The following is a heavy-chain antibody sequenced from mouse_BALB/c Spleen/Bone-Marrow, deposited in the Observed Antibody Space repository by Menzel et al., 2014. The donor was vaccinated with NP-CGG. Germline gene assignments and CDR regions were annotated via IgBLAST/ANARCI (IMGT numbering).Heavy chain of an antibody. CDR3: ARILYWYFDV. J-gene: IGHJ1*01. Sequence: QVQLQQSGPELVKPGASVKISCKASGYTFTDYYINWVKQKPGQGLEWIGWIYPGSGNTKFNERFKGKATLAVDTSSSTAYMQRSSQTSEDTAVYFCARILYWYFDVWGAGTTVTVSS. V-gene: IGHV1-84*02. CDR1: GYTFTDYY. CDR2: IYPGSGNT.